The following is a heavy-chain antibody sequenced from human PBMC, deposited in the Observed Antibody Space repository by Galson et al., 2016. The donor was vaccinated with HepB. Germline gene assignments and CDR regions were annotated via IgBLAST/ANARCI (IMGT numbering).Heavy chain of an antibody. V-gene: IGHV3-7*01. CDR1: GFTFADYL. CDR2: INQAGSEY. D-gene: IGHD3-16*02. J-gene: IGHJ5*02. Sequence: SLRLSCAASGFTFADYLMSWVRQAPGKGLEWVANINQAGSEYRYMDSVKGRFTISRDDSKNTVYLQMSSLRAEDTAIYFCARDLSYGSNWFDPRGQGTLVTVSS. CDR3: ARDLSYGSNWFDP.